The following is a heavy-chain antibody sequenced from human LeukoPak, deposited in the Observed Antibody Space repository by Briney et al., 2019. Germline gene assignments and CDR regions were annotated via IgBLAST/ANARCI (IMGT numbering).Heavy chain of an antibody. Sequence: ASVKVSCKASGYTFTSFGISWVRQAPGQGLEWMGWISAYNGDTNYAQKFQGRVTMTTDKSTSTAYMELSSLRSEDTAVYYCARDRDYGDYDYWGQGTLVTVSS. CDR3: ARDRDYGDYDY. CDR2: ISAYNGDT. D-gene: IGHD4-17*01. V-gene: IGHV1-18*01. CDR1: GYTFTSFG. J-gene: IGHJ4*02.